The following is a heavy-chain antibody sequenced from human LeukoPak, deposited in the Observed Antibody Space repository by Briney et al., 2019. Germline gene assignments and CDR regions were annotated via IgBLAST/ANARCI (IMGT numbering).Heavy chain of an antibody. D-gene: IGHD2-21*01. CDR1: GGTFSSYA. Sequence: GASVKVSCKASGGTFSSYAISWVRQAPGQGLEWMGRIIPILGIANYAQKFQGRVTITADKSTSTAHMELSSLRSEDTAVYYCARRDSTVVVSPYYYYYGMDVWGQGTTVTVSS. CDR3: ARRDSTVVVSPYYYYYGMDV. J-gene: IGHJ6*02. CDR2: IIPILGIA. V-gene: IGHV1-69*04.